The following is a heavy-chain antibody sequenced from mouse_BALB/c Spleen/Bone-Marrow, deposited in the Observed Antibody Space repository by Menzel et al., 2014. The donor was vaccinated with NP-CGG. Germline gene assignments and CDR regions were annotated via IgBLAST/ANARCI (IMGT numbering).Heavy chain of an antibody. Sequence: VHVKQSGAELMKPGASVKISCKATGYTFSSYWIEWVKQRPGNGLEWIGEILPGSGSTNYNEKFKGKATFTADTSSNTAYMQLSSLTSEDSAVYYCAREDIATVVEMDYWGQGTSVTVSS. J-gene: IGHJ4*01. CDR3: AREDIATVVEMDY. CDR1: GYTFSSYW. D-gene: IGHD1-1*01. CDR2: ILPGSGST. V-gene: IGHV1-9*01.